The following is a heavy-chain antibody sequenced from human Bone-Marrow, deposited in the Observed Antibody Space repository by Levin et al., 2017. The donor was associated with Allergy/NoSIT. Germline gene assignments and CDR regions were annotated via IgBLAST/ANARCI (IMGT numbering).Heavy chain of an antibody. D-gene: IGHD3-22*01. J-gene: IGHJ4*02. CDR2: INPNSGGT. Sequence: ASVKVSCKASGYTFTGYYMHWVRQAPGQGLEWMGWINPNSGGTNYAQKFQGRVTMTRDTSISTAYMELSRLRSDDTAVYYCGSGYPVSHYDSSGYSDYWGQGTLVTVSS. CDR1: GYTFTGYY. V-gene: IGHV1-2*02. CDR3: GSGYPVSHYDSSGYSDY.